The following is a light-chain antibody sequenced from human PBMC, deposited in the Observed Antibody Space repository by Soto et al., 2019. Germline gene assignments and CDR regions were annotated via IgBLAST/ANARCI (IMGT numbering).Light chain of an antibody. V-gene: IGKV3-15*01. CDR1: QSVGSN. CDR3: QQFNNWPIT. Sequence: IVVTQSPAALSLSPGERATVSCRASQSVGSNLAWYQQKPGQAPRLLIYVASTRATGIPARFSGSGSGTEFTLTISSLQSEDFAVYYCQQFNNWPITFGQGTRLEIK. CDR2: VAS. J-gene: IGKJ5*01.